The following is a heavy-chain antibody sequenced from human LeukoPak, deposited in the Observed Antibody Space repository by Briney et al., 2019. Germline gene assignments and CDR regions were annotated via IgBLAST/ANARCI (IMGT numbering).Heavy chain of an antibody. CDR3: ARGHQPLPQTPFDY. Sequence: TSVKVSCKASGGTFSSYAISWVRQAPGQGLEWMGGIIPIFGTANYAQKFQGRVTITTDESTSTAYMELSSLRSEDTAVYYCARGHQPLPQTPFDYWGQGTLVTVSS. V-gene: IGHV1-69*05. CDR2: IIPIFGTA. D-gene: IGHD2-2*01. J-gene: IGHJ4*02. CDR1: GGTFSSYA.